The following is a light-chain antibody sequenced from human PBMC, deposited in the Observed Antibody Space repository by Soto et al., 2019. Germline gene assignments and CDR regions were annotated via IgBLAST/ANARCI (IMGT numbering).Light chain of an antibody. V-gene: IGLV2-8*01. J-gene: IGLJ1*01. Sequence: QSALTQPPSASGSPGQSVTISCTGTSSDVGGYNYVSWYQQHPGKAPKLMIYEVSKRPSGVPDRFSGSKSGNTASLTVSGLQREDEADYYCSSYAGSSNVFGTGTKLTVL. CDR2: EVS. CDR1: SSDVGGYNY. CDR3: SSYAGSSNV.